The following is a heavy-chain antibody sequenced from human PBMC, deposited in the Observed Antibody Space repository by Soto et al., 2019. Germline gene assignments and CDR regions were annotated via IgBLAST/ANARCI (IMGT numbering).Heavy chain of an antibody. CDR2: IYYSGST. CDR3: ARGNGYYPYSFAD. V-gene: IGHV4-59*01. D-gene: IGHD3-22*01. CDR1: GGSISSYY. Sequence: SQPLSLTSTVYGGSISSYYWSWIRQPPGKGLEWIGYIYYSGSTNYNPSLKSRVTISVDTSKKQFSLKLSSVTAADTAVYYCARGNGYYPYSFADWAQGTLVPVSS. J-gene: IGHJ4*02.